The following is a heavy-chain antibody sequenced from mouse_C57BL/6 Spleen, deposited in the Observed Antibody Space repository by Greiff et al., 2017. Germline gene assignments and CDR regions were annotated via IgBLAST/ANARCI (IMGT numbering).Heavy chain of an antibody. V-gene: IGHV1-85*01. CDR1: GYTFTSYD. Sequence: QVHVKQSGPELVKPGASVKLSCKASGYTFTSYDINWVKQRPGQGLEWIGWIYPRDGSTKYNEKFKGKATVTVDTSSSTAYMELHSLTSEDSAVYFCARLGIGTRGDYWGQGTSVTVSS. J-gene: IGHJ4*01. CDR2: IYPRDGST. D-gene: IGHD3-1*01. CDR3: ARLGIGTRGDY.